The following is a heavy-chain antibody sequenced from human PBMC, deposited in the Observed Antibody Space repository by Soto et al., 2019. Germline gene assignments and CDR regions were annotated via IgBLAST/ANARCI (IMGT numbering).Heavy chain of an antibody. CDR2: ISGSGGST. CDR1: GITFSSYA. Sequence: GALRLSCAASGITFSSYAMSWVPQAPGKGLEWVSAISGSGGSTYYADSVKGRFTISRDNSKNTLYLQMNSLRAEDTAVYYCAKSGDSNYAFDYWGQGTLVTVSS. D-gene: IGHD4-4*01. V-gene: IGHV3-23*01. CDR3: AKSGDSNYAFDY. J-gene: IGHJ4*02.